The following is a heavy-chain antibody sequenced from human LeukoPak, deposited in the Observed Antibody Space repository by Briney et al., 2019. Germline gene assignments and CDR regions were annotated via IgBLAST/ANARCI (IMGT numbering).Heavy chain of an antibody. Sequence: PSETLSLTCTVSGGSISSYYWSWIRQPPGKGLEWIGYIYYSGSTNYIPSLKSRVTISVDTSKNQFSLKLSSVTAADTAVYYCARSRFVVVPAAIVYYYYGMDVWGQGTTVTVSS. CDR2: IYYSGST. D-gene: IGHD2-2*01. CDR3: ARSRFVVVPAAIVYYYYGMDV. V-gene: IGHV4-59*01. J-gene: IGHJ6*02. CDR1: GGSISSYY.